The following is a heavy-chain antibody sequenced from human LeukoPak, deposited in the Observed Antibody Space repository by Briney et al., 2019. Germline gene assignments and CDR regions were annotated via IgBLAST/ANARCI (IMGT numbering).Heavy chain of an antibody. CDR2: IYYSGNT. Sequence: SETLSLTCTVSGVSISSSNSYWGWIRQPPGKGLEWIGSIYYSGNTYYNASLKSQVSISIDTSKNQFSLRLTSVTAADTAVYYCAIQLWLPSYFQHWGQGTLVTVSS. CDR1: GVSISSSNSY. J-gene: IGHJ1*01. D-gene: IGHD5-18*01. V-gene: IGHV4-39*01. CDR3: AIQLWLPSYFQH.